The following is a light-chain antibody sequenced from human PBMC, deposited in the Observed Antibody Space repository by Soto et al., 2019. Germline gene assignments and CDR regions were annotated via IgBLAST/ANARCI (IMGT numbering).Light chain of an antibody. CDR1: QSVSNNY. CDR3: HQYGSSPLT. V-gene: IGKV3-20*01. CDR2: GAS. J-gene: IGKJ4*01. Sequence: EIVLTQSPGTLSLSPGERATLSCRAIQSVSNNYLAWYQQKPGQAPRLLISGASSRATGIPDRFNGSGSGTDFTLTIIRLEPEDFAVYYCHQYGSSPLTFGGGTKVEIK.